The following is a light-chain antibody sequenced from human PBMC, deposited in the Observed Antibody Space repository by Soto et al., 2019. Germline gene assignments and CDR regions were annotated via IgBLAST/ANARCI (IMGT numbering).Light chain of an antibody. Sequence: SVLTQPPSVSGAPGQRVTISCTGSSSNIGAGYDVHWYQQLPGTAPKLLIYGNSNRPSGVPDRFSGSKSGTSASLAITGLQAEDEADYYCQSYDSSLSAYVFGTGTKVT. CDR2: GNS. CDR1: SSNIGAGYD. V-gene: IGLV1-40*01. J-gene: IGLJ1*01. CDR3: QSYDSSLSAYV.